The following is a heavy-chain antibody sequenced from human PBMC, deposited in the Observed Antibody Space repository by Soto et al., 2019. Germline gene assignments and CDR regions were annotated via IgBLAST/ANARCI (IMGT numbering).Heavy chain of an antibody. D-gene: IGHD6-19*01. CDR2: IWYDGNKE. CDR1: GFPFWHYG. J-gene: IGHJ6*04. CDR3: ARDRNGGWFHMDV. Sequence: QVQLVESGGGVVQPGRSLRLSCVGSGFPFWHYGMHWVRQAPGKGLEWVAVIWYDGNKESYADSVKGRFAISGDNSKDTLYPELNRLRGEDTAVYFWARDRNGGWFHMDVWGEGTTVSVSS. V-gene: IGHV3-33*01.